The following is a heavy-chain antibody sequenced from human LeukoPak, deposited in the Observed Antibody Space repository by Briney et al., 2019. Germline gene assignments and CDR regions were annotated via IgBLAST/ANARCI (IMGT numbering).Heavy chain of an antibody. CDR1: GGSISSSSYH. Sequence: SETLSLTCTVSGGSISSSSYHWGWIRQPPGKGLEWIGSIYYSGSTYYNPSLKSRVTISVDTSKNQFSLKLSSVTAADTAVYYCARDKNLPRMDVWGKGTTVTVSS. CDR2: IYYSGST. V-gene: IGHV4-39*07. CDR3: ARDKNLPRMDV. J-gene: IGHJ6*04.